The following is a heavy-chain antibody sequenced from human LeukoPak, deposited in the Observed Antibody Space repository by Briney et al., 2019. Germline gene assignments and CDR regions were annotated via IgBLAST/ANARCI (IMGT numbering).Heavy chain of an antibody. J-gene: IGHJ6*03. D-gene: IGHD2-2*03. CDR3: ARDIDGYGYMDV. CDR1: GFTVSSNS. V-gene: IGHV3-53*05. CDR2: IYSDNT. Sequence: PGGSLRLSCTVSGFTVSSNSMSWVRQAPGKGLEWVSFIYSDNTHYSDSVKGRFTISRDNSKNTLYLQMNSLRSEDTAVYYCARDIDGYGYMDVWGKGTTVTISS.